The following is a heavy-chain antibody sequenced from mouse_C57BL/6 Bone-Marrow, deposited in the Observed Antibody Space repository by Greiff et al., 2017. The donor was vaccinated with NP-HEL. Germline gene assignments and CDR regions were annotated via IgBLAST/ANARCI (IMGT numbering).Heavy chain of an antibody. CDR3: ARRGSYYGSSHWYCEV. Sequence: QVQLQQPGAELVKPGASVKLSCKASGYTFTSYWLHWVQPGPGQGLAWIGMLHPNCGSTNYTAKFKSKATLTVDKASSTAYMQLSSLTSEDSAVYYWARRGSYYGSSHWYCEVRGTGTTVTVSS. CDR1: GYTFTSYW. J-gene: IGHJ1*03. V-gene: IGHV1-64*01. D-gene: IGHD1-1*01. CDR2: LHPNCGST.